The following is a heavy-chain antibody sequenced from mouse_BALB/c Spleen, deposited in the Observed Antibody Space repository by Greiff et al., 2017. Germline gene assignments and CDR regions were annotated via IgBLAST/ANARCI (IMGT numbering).Heavy chain of an antibody. D-gene: IGHD2-1*01. V-gene: IGHV1-82*01. CDR1: GYAFSSSW. Sequence: VKLMESGPELVKPGASVKISCKASGYAFSSSWLNWVKQRPGPGLEWIGRIYPGDGDTNYNGKFKGKATLTADKSSSTAYMQLSSLISVDSAVYFCAGRPPYGNSFAYWGQGTLVTVSA. CDR3: AGRPPYGNSFAY. CDR2: IYPGDGDT. J-gene: IGHJ3*01.